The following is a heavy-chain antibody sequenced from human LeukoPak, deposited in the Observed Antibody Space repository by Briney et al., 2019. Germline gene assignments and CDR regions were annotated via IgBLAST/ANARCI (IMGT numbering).Heavy chain of an antibody. V-gene: IGHV3-23*01. CDR1: GFTFSSYA. J-gene: IGHJ4*02. Sequence: GGSLRLSCAASGFTFSSYAMSWVRQAPGKGLEWVSAISGSGGSTYYADSVKGRFTISRDNPKNTLYLQMNSLRAEDTAVYYCAKDQYYYGSGSYLDYWGQGTLVTVSS. D-gene: IGHD3-10*01. CDR2: ISGSGGST. CDR3: AKDQYYYGSGSYLDY.